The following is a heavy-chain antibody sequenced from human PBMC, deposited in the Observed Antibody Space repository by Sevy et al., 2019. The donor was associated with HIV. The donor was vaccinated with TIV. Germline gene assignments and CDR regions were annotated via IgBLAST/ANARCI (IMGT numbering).Heavy chain of an antibody. V-gene: IGHV3-30-3*01. D-gene: IGHD4-17*01. Sequence: GGSLRLSCTASGFILGYYAMHWVRQAPGKGLEWVAVSSYDGGNIYYADSVQGRFTVSRDNSKNTLYLQMNSLGPEDTTMYYCARDFYEFGDPRGLDYWGQGVLVTVSS. J-gene: IGHJ4*02. CDR1: GFILGYYA. CDR2: SSYDGGNI. CDR3: ARDFYEFGDPRGLDY.